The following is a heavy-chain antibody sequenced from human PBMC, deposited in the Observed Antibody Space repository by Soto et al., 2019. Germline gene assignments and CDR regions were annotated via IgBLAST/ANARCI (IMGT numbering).Heavy chain of an antibody. CDR1: GFTFSSYG. CDR3: AKSLQRSYYYYGTDV. J-gene: IGHJ6*02. V-gene: IGHV3-30*18. Sequence: HPGGSLRLSCAASGFTFSSYGMHWVRQAPGKGLEWVAVISYDGSNKYYADSVKGRFTISRDNSKNTLYLQMNSLRAEDTAVYYCAKSLQRSYYYYGTDVWGQGTTVTVSS. D-gene: IGHD6-25*01. CDR2: ISYDGSNK.